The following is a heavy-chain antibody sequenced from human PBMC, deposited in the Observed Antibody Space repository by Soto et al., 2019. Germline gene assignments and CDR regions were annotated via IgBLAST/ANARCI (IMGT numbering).Heavy chain of an antibody. CDR2: ISGSGGST. J-gene: IGHJ6*02. CDR1: GFTFSSYA. CDR3: AKYQSIAARPSYGMDV. V-gene: IGHV3-23*01. D-gene: IGHD6-6*01. Sequence: GVSLRLSCAASGFTFSSYAMSWVRQAPGKGLEWVSAISGSGGSTYYADSVKGRFTISRDNYKNTLYLQMNSLRAEDTAVYYSAKYQSIAARPSYGMDVWGQATKVTVSS.